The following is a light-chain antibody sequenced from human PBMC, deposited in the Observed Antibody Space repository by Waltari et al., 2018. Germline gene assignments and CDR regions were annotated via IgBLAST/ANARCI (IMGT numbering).Light chain of an antibody. Sequence: EIVLTQSPGTLSLSPGERATLSCRASQSVSSSYLAGYQQQPGQAPRLLIYGASSRATGIPDRFSGSGSGTDFTLTISRLEPEDFAVYYCQQYGSSPLWTFGQGTKVEIK. CDR3: QQYGSSPLWT. J-gene: IGKJ1*01. CDR2: GAS. V-gene: IGKV3-20*01. CDR1: QSVSSSY.